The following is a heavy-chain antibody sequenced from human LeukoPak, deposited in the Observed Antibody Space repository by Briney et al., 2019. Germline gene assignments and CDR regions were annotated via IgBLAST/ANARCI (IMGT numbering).Heavy chain of an antibody. D-gene: IGHD2-2*01. CDR2: INPNSGGT. V-gene: IGHV1-2*02. CDR1: GYTFTGYY. J-gene: IGHJ4*02. CDR3: ARAFLKYCSSTSCPPDY. Sequence: ASVKVSCKVSGYTFTGYYMHWVRQAPGQGLEWMGWINPNSGGTNYAQKFQGRVTMTRDTSISTAYMELSRLRSDDTAVYYCARAFLKYCSSTSCPPDYWGQGTLVTVSS.